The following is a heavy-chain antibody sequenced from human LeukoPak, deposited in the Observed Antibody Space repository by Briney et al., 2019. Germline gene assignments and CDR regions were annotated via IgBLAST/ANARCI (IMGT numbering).Heavy chain of an antibody. CDR1: GFTFSSYG. J-gene: IGHJ3*02. CDR2: TSNDGSNK. Sequence: GGSLRLSRAASGFTFSSYGMHWVRQGPGKGLEWVAVTSNDGSNKEYADSVKGRFTVSRDNSKNTLYLQVNFVRSEDTAVYYCAKFYYRYGGNSVLSEDTRENLFDIWGQGTMVAVSS. CDR3: AKFYYRYGGNSVLSEDTRENLFDI. D-gene: IGHD4-23*01. V-gene: IGHV3-30*18.